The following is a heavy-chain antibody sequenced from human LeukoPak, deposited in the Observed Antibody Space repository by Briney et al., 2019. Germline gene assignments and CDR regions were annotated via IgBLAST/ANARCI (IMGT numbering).Heavy chain of an antibody. J-gene: IGHJ4*02. V-gene: IGHV3-30*03. CDR3: ARVRVILTTMASFSY. D-gene: IGHD3-9*01. CDR1: GFTFSSYG. Sequence: GGSLRLSCAASGFTFSSYGMHWVRQAPGKGLEWVAVISYDGSNKYYADSVKGRFTISRDNSKNTLYLQMNSLRAEDTAVYYCARVRVILTTMASFSYWGLGTLVTVSS. CDR2: ISYDGSNK.